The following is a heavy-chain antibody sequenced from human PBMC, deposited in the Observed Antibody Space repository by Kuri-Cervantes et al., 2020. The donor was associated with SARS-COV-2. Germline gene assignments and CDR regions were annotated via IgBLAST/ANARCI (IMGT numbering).Heavy chain of an antibody. CDR1: GFTFSSYG. Sequence: GGSLRLSCAASGFTFSSYGMHWVRQAPGKGLEWVAVIWYDGSNKYYADSVKGRFTISRDNSKNTLYLQMNSLRAEDTAVYYCAREEDGYYYYYAMGVWGQGTTVTVSS. CDR3: AREEDGYYYYYAMGV. V-gene: IGHV3-33*01. CDR2: IWYDGSNK. J-gene: IGHJ6*02. D-gene: IGHD5-24*01.